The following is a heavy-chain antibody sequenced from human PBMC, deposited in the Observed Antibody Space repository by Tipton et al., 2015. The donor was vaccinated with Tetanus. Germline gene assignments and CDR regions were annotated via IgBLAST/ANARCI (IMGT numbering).Heavy chain of an antibody. V-gene: IGHV1-46*01. CDR3: ARDEGGGRRINGPAGIDY. D-gene: IGHD1-20*01. Sequence: QLVQSGPEVKKPGASVKVSCKASGYTLTSYHMHWVRQAPGQGLEWMGIINPIGGSTSYAQKFPGRITMTGDTSTSPVYMDLNSRRSEGRAVNYGARDEGGGRRINGPAGIDYWGQGTLVTVSS. J-gene: IGHJ4*02. CDR1: GYTLTSYH. CDR2: INPIGGST.